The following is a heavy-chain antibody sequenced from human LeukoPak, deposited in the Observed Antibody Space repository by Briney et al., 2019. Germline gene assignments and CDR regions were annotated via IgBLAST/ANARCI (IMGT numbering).Heavy chain of an antibody. CDR2: ISSSSSTI. V-gene: IGHV3-48*01. J-gene: IGHJ6*02. CDR1: GFTFSSYS. CDR3: ARDYTATGGMDV. Sequence: GGSLRLSCAASGFTFSSYSMNWVRQAPGKGLEWVSYISSSSSTIYYADSVKGRFTVSRDNAKNSLYLQMNSLRAEDTALYYCARDYTATGGMDVWGQGTTVTVS. D-gene: IGHD2-21*02.